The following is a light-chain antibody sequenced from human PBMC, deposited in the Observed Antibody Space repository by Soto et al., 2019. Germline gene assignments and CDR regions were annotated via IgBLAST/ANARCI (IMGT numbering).Light chain of an antibody. CDR2: AAS. CDR1: TVISSW. Sequence: DIQMTQSPSSVSASVGERAPFICRASTVISSWLAWIQQKQGKAPKLLIYAASRLQSGVPSRFSGSESGADFTLTISSLQPEDVATYYCQQTNNFPYTFGQGTKLEIK. J-gene: IGKJ2*01. CDR3: QQTNNFPYT. V-gene: IGKV1-12*01.